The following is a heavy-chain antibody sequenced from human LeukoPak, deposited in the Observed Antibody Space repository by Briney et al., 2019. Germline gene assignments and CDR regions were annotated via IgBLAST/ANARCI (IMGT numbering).Heavy chain of an antibody. CDR1: GFTSSSNS. V-gene: IGHV3-48*04. CDR3: GRDLLRGYSDSSCDY. J-gene: IGHJ4*02. Sequence: GAPISPCAALGFTSSSNSLNWFRRPPGRGRVGFSSIICSSSTIYYADSVKGGFTIASENAKNSLYLQMNSLRAEETAVYYCGRDLLRGYSDSSCDYWGQGTLVTVSS. CDR2: IICSSSTI. D-gene: IGHD5-12*01.